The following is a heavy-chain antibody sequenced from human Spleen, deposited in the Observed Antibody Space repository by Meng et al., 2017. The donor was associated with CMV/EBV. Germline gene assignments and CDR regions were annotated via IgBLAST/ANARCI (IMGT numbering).Heavy chain of an antibody. CDR1: GFTFSSHD. D-gene: IGHD2-15*01. Sequence: GGSLRLSCAASGFTFSSHDIHWVRQGTGRGLEWVSGIGPGGDTYYPGSVKGRFTISRENARNSVYLQMNNLRAGDTAVYYCARGRRVKQDGFCSGGSCYAFDSWGQGTLVTVSS. J-gene: IGHJ4*02. CDR3: ARGRRVKQDGFCSGGSCYAFDS. CDR2: IGPGGDT. V-gene: IGHV3-13*01.